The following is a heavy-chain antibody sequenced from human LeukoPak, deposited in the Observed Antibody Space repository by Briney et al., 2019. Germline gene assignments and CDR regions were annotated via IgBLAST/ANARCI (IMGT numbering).Heavy chain of an antibody. CDR3: AKDRGALRLRELSSGYFDY. V-gene: IGHV3-30*18. CDR1: GFTFSSYG. D-gene: IGHD3-16*02. J-gene: IGHJ4*02. CDR2: IPYDGSNK. Sequence: PGRSLRLSCAASGFTFSSYGMHWVRQAPGKGLEWVAVIPYDGSNKYYADSVKGRFTISRDNSKNTLYLQMNSLRAEDTAVYYCAKDRGALRLRELSSGYFDYWGQGTPVTVSS.